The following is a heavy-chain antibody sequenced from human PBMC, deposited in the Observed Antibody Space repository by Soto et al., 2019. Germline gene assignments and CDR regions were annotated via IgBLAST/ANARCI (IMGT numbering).Heavy chain of an antibody. D-gene: IGHD5-18*01. V-gene: IGHV4-59*01. CDR1: GGVIPNYY. J-gene: IGHJ4*02. CDR3: ARSVNRGYRYGYGQ. Sequence: SETLSLTYSLSGGVIPNYYWNWIRQTPGKVLEWIGYIYHTVSTSKNASLKSRVTLSVDTSKNQLTLNLTSVTAAATAIYYCARSVNRGYRYGYGQWGQGPLVTVSS. CDR2: IYHTVST.